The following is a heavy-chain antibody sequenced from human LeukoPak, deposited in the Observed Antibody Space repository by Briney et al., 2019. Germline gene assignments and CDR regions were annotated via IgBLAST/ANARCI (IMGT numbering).Heavy chain of an antibody. CDR3: ARVNSGSYDSWIGYYPYFFDY. D-gene: IGHD3-3*01. CDR1: GDSISTYY. Sequence: SETLSLTCTVSGDSISTYYWSWIRQPPGRGLEWVGYIYHSGITKYNPSLKSRVTISVDTSKNPFSLKLRSVTATDTAVYYCARVNSGSYDSWIGYYPYFFDYWGQGTLVTVSS. CDR2: IYHSGIT. J-gene: IGHJ4*02. V-gene: IGHV4-4*08.